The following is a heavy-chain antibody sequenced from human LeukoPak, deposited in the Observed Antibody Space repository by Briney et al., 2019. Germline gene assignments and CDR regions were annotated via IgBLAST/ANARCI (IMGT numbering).Heavy chain of an antibody. V-gene: IGHV3-21*01. CDR2: ISTSSSYI. CDR1: GFTFSYYE. Sequence: GGSLRLSCAASGFTFSYYEMNWVRQAPGKGLEWVSSISTSSSYIYYADSVKGRFTISRDNARNSLYLQMNTLRAEDTAVYSCARGADGVSSNSRGWFDPWGQGTLVTVSS. CDR3: ARGADGVSSNSRGWFDP. J-gene: IGHJ5*02. D-gene: IGHD2-15*01.